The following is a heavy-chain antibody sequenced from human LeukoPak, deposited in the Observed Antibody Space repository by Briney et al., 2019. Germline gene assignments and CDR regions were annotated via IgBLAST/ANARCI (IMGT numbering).Heavy chain of an antibody. CDR2: IIPIFGTA. Sequence: SVKVSCKASGGTFSSYAISWVRQAPGQGLEWMGGIIPIFGTANYAQKFQGRVTITTDESTSTACMELSSLRSEDTAVYYCARGGVDDCSSTSCYVPFDYWGQGTLVTVSS. CDR3: ARGGVDDCSSTSCYVPFDY. V-gene: IGHV1-69*05. D-gene: IGHD2-2*01. CDR1: GGTFSSYA. J-gene: IGHJ4*02.